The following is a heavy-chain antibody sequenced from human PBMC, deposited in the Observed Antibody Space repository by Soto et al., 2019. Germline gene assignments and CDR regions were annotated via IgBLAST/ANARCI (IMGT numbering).Heavy chain of an antibody. D-gene: IGHD2-2*01. CDR1: GFTFDDYA. CDR3: AKDMGFCSSTSCTLTGVDY. Sequence: PGGSLRLSCAASGFTFDDYAMHWVRQAPGKGLEWVSGISWNSGSIGYADSVKGRFTISRDNAKNSLYLQMNSLRAEDTALYYCAKDMGFCSSTSCTLTGVDYWGQGTLVTVSS. V-gene: IGHV3-9*01. J-gene: IGHJ4*02. CDR2: ISWNSGSI.